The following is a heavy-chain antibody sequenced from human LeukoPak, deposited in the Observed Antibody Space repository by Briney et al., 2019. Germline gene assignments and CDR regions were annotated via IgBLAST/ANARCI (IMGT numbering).Heavy chain of an antibody. D-gene: IGHD7-27*01. CDR3: ARENWVFDY. CDR1: GYSISSGYH. CDR2: VCRSGST. J-gene: IGHJ4*02. Sequence: SETLSLTCVVSGYSISSGYHWGWIRQPPGEGLEGIGSVCRSGSTYYNPSLKSRVTISVDTSKNQISLKVRSVTAADTAVYYCARENWVFDYWGQGILVTVSS. V-gene: IGHV4-38-2*02.